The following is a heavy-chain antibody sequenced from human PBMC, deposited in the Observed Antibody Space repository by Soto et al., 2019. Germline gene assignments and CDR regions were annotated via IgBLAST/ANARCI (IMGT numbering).Heavy chain of an antibody. V-gene: IGHV4-39*01. CDR2: IYSNEDT. Sequence: SETLSLTCTVSGGSVSSNDYSWGWIRQSPGKGLEWIGTIYSNEDTHYNPSLLSRVTISVDTSMSEFSLRLRSVTAADTAVYYCARRIVSTETFDYWGQGTLVTVSS. CDR1: GGSVSSNDYS. CDR3: ARRIVSTETFDY. J-gene: IGHJ4*02. D-gene: IGHD5-12*01.